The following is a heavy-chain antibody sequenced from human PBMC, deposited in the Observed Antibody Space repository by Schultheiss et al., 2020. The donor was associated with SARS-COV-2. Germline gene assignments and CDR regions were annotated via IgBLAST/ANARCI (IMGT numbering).Heavy chain of an antibody. J-gene: IGHJ4*02. CDR3: ASHIWSHWFDD. D-gene: IGHD3-3*01. Sequence: GGSLRLSCAASGFTFSSYGMHWVRQAPGKGLEWVAVISYDGSNKYYADSVKGRFTISRDNSKNTLYLQMNSLRAEDTAVYYCASHIWSHWFDDWGQGTQVTVSS. V-gene: IGHV3-30*03. CDR1: GFTFSSYG. CDR2: ISYDGSNK.